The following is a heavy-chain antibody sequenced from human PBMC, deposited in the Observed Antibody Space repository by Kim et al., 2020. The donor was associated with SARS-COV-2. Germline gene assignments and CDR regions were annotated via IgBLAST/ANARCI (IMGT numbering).Heavy chain of an antibody. CDR3: ARALAAASHTAFDV. J-gene: IGHJ3*01. D-gene: IGHD6-25*01. V-gene: IGHV3-53*01. Sequence: GGSLRLSCAASGFTVSGEFISWVRQAPGKGLEWVSIIYSGGNTYYADSVKGRLTISRDNSKNTVYLQMNSLRAEDTAVYYCARALAAASHTAFDVWGQGTMVTVSS. CDR2: IYSGGNT. CDR1: GFTVSGEF.